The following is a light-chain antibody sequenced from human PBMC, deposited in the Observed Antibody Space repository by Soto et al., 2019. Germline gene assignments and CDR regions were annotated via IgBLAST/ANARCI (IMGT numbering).Light chain of an antibody. J-gene: IGLJ2*01. Sequence: QSVLTQPPSASGTPGQRVTISCSGSSSNIGGNTVNWYQQLPGTAPKLLIYDNNQRPSGVPDRFSGSKSGTSASLAISGLQSEDEADYYCAAWDDSLNGAVFGGGTKVTVL. CDR3: AAWDDSLNGAV. V-gene: IGLV1-44*01. CDR1: SSNIGGNT. CDR2: DNN.